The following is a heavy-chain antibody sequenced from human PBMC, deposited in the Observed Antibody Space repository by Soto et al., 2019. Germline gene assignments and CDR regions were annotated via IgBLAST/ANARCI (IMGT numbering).Heavy chain of an antibody. Sequence: PSETLSLTCTVSGGSISSYYWSWIRQPPGKGLEWIGYIYYSGSTNYNPSLKSRVTISVDTSKSQFSLKLSSVTAADTAVYYCARDSSGYWGGYFDYWGQGTLVTVSS. CDR1: GGSISSYY. D-gene: IGHD3-22*01. V-gene: IGHV4-59*01. CDR2: IYYSGST. CDR3: ARDSSGYWGGYFDY. J-gene: IGHJ4*02.